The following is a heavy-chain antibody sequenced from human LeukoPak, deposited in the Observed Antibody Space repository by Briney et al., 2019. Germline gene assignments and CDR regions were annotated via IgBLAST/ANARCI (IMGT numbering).Heavy chain of an antibody. CDR2: INIHGTYI. V-gene: IGHV3-21*04. CDR3: AKGSRGHIYGDY. D-gene: IGHD5-18*01. Sequence: GGSLRHSCAASGFTFSNYNMDWVRQAPGKGLEWVSSINIHGTYIYYAGSVKGRFTISRDNAKNSLYLQMNSLRVEDTAIYYCAKGSRGHIYGDYWGQGTLVTVSS. CDR1: GFTFSNYN. J-gene: IGHJ4*02.